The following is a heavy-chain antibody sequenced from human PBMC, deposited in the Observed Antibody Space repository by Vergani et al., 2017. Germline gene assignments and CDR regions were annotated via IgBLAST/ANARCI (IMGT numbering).Heavy chain of an antibody. J-gene: IGHJ4*02. CDR2: IYTSGST. D-gene: IGHD3-16*02. V-gene: IGHV4-4*07. CDR1: GGSISSYY. CDR3: AIGPGDYVWGSYRLSLYFDY. Sequence: QVQLQESGPGLVKPSETLSLTCTVSGGSISSYYWSWIRQPAGKGLEWIGRIYTSGSTNYNPSLKSRVTMSVDTSKNQFSLKLSSVTAADTAVYYCAIGPGDYVWGSYRLSLYFDYWGQGTLVTVSS.